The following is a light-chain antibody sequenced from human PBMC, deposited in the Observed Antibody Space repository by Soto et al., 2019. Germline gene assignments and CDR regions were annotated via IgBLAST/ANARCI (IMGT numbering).Light chain of an antibody. CDR1: QGISSA. V-gene: IGKV1D-13*01. CDR2: DAS. Sequence: AIQMTQSPSSLSASVGDRVTITCRASQGISSALAWYQQTPGRAPKLLIYDASTLESGVPSRFSGSRSGTDFTLTVSSLQPEDFATYYCQHFDDYPFTFGPGTKVDIK. J-gene: IGKJ3*01. CDR3: QHFDDYPFT.